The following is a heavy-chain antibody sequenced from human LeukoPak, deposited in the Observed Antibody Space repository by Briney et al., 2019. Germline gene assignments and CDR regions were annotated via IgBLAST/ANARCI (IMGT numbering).Heavy chain of an antibody. J-gene: IGHJ4*02. Sequence: PSETLSVPCTVSGDSVSTNLYYWGWIRQPPGKGLEWIGNLFHSGTTYYNPSLKSRVSISVDTSKNQFSLKLNSVTAADTAVYYCAGQGYGRSPFFDQWGQG. D-gene: IGHD3-16*01. V-gene: IGHV4-39*01. CDR2: LFHSGTT. CDR1: GDSVSTNLYY. CDR3: AGQGYGRSPFFDQ.